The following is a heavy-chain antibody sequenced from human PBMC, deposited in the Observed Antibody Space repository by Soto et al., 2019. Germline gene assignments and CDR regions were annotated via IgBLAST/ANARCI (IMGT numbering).Heavy chain of an antibody. CDR3: ARDGTPPRYGDDDFDY. J-gene: IGHJ4*02. CDR2: ISSSGSTI. Sequence: QVQLVESGGGLVKPGGSLRLSCAASGFTFSDYYMTWLRQAPGKWLERVSYISSSGSTIYYADSVKGRFTISRDNAKNSLYLQMNSLRADATAVYYCARDGTPPRYGDDDFDYWGQGTLATCSS. CDR1: GFTFSDYY. V-gene: IGHV3-11*01. D-gene: IGHD4-17*01.